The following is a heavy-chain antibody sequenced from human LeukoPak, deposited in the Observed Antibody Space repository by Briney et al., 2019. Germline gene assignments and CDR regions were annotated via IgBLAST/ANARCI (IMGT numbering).Heavy chain of an antibody. D-gene: IGHD2/OR15-2a*01. Sequence: PSQTLSLTCTVSGGSISSGDYYWSWIRQPPGKGLEWIGYIYYSGSTYYNPSLKSRVTISVDTSKNQFSLKLSSVTAADTAVYYCARERRILDAFDIWGQGTMVTVSS. CDR1: GGSISSGDYY. V-gene: IGHV4-30-4*08. CDR2: IYYSGST. CDR3: ARERRILDAFDI. J-gene: IGHJ3*02.